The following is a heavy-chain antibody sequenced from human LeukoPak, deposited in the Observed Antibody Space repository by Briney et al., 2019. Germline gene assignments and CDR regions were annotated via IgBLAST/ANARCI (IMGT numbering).Heavy chain of an antibody. Sequence: GGSLRLSCAASGFTLSTYAVHWVRQAPGKGLEWVAVISYDGSKRYYADSVKGRFTISRDNSKNAFLQMNSLRAEDTAVYYCARDYDTSGSYFDFFDYWGQGTLVTVSS. J-gene: IGHJ4*02. CDR2: ISYDGSKR. CDR3: ARDYDTSGSYFDFFDY. CDR1: GFTLSTYA. V-gene: IGHV3-30-3*01. D-gene: IGHD3-22*01.